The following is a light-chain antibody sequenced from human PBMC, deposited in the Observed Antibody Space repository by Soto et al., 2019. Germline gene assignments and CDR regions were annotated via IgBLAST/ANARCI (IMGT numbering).Light chain of an antibody. CDR1: QSISSS. CDR3: QQRYNWPPIT. J-gene: IGKJ5*01. V-gene: IGKV3-11*01. Sequence: EILLTQSPATLSLSPGERATLSCRASQSISSSLAWYQQRPGQAPRLLIYDTSNRATGVPARFSGSGSGTXXXXXXXSLXPEDFAVYYCQQRYNWPPITFGQGTRLEIK. CDR2: DTS.